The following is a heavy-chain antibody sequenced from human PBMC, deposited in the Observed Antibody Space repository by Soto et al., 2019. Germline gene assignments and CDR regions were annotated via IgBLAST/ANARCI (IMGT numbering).Heavy chain of an antibody. CDR3: ARVGSGTWYYYYYHGMDV. V-gene: IGHV1-69*13. CDR1: GGTFSSYA. CDR2: IIPIFGTA. J-gene: IGHJ6*02. D-gene: IGHD6-13*01. Sequence: SVKVSCKASGGTFSSYAISWVRQAPGQGLEWMGGIIPIFGTANYAQKFQGRVTITADESTSTAYMELSSLRSEDTAVYYCARVGSGTWYYYYYHGMDVWGQGTTVTVSS.